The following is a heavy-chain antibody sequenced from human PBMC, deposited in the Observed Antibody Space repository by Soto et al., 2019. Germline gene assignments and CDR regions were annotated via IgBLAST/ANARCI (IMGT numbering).Heavy chain of an antibody. CDR1: GYIFTSYY. CDR3: SRVYPGETSLFDH. Sequence: ASVKVSCKASGYIFTSYYIHWVRQAPGQELEWMGWINPFDGSRMFAQSFQGRVTMTRDTSTSTVYMEVSSLRSEDTAVYYCSRVYPGETSLFDHRAQGTLVTGSS. D-gene: IGHD2-8*01. CDR2: INPFDGSR. J-gene: IGHJ4*02. V-gene: IGHV1-46*03.